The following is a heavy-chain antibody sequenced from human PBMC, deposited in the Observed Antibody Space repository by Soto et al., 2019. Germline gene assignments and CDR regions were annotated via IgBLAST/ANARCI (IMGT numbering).Heavy chain of an antibody. CDR2: VYYSGST. Sequence: SDTLSLTCTVSGGSTSSGGYYWSWIRQYPGKGLEWIGFVYYSGSTYYNPSLKSRVIISVDTSKKQFSLKLSSVTAADTAVYYCARDAALKWFDPWGQGTLVTVSS. J-gene: IGHJ5*02. CDR3: ARDAALKWFDP. CDR1: GGSTSSGGYY. D-gene: IGHD2-15*01. V-gene: IGHV4-31*03.